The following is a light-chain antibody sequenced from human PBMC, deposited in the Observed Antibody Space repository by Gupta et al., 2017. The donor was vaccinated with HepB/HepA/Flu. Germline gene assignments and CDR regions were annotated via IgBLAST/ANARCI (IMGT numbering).Light chain of an antibody. CDR2: DTT. V-gene: IGLV7-46*01. CDR3: FLSHVAVRV. Sequence: QVVVTQEPSLTVSPGGTVTLTCGSNSGPVTSGHYTYWFQQKPGQAPRTLIYDTTKKHAWTPARFSGSLLGGKAALVLPGAQPDAEDEYQCFLSHVAVRVFGGGTRLTVL. J-gene: IGLJ2*01. CDR1: SGPVTSGHY.